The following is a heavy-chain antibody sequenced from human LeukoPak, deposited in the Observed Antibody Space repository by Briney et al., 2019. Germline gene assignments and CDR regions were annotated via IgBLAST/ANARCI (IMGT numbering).Heavy chain of an antibody. CDR2: INHSGST. CDR3: ARGYCSSTSCYTGGWFDP. Sequence: SETLSLTCAVYGGSLSGYYWSWIRQPPGKGLEWIGEINHSGSTNYNPSLKGRVTISVDTSKNQFSLKLSSVTAADTAVYYCARGYCSSTSCYTGGWFDPWGQGTLVTVSS. CDR1: GGSLSGYY. V-gene: IGHV4-34*01. J-gene: IGHJ5*02. D-gene: IGHD2-2*02.